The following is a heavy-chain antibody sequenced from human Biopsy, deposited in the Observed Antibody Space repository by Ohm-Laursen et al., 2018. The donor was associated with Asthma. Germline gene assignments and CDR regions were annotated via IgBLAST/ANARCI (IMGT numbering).Heavy chain of an antibody. J-gene: IGHJ4*02. CDR1: GFDFSDYT. D-gene: IGHD3-16*02. CDR3: ARDLHPTNHLGELSEGFDY. Sequence: SLRLSCAASGFDFSDYTMNWVRQAPGKGLEWVAVISYDGSNKYYADSMKGRFTISRDNSKNTLYLQMNSLRAEDTAVYYCARDLHPTNHLGELSEGFDYWGQGTLVTVSS. V-gene: IGHV3-30*19. CDR2: ISYDGSNK.